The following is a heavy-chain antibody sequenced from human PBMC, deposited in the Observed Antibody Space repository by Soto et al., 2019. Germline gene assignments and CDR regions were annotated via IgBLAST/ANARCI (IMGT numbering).Heavy chain of an antibody. CDR1: GFTFSSHW. J-gene: IGHJ4*02. D-gene: IGHD3-3*01. V-gene: IGHV3-7*01. Sequence: GGSLRLSCAASGFTFSSHWMSWVRQAPGKGLEWVANIKEDGSEKYYVESVKGRFTVSRDNAKNSLSLEMSSLGAEDTALYYCARVDFWSGFWGLDYWGQGTLVTVSS. CDR3: ARVDFWSGFWGLDY. CDR2: IKEDGSEK.